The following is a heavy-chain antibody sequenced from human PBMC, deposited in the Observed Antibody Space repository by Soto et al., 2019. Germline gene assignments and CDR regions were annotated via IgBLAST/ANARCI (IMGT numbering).Heavy chain of an antibody. CDR1: GGSISSGGYY. J-gene: IGHJ3*02. CDR2: IYYSGST. V-gene: IGHV4-31*03. D-gene: IGHD2-2*01. CDR3: ARDRGKDCSSTSCPLAFDI. Sequence: SETLSLTCTVSGGSISSGGYYWSWIRQHPGKGLEWIGYIYYSGSTYYNPSLKSRVTISVDTSKNQFSLKLSSVTAADTAVYYCARDRGKDCSSTSCPLAFDIWGQGTMVTVS.